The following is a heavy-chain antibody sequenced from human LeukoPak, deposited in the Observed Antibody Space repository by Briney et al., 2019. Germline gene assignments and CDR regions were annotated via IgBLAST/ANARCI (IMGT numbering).Heavy chain of an antibody. D-gene: IGHD3-10*01. CDR3: ARVSGPGMNEYYHL. CDR1: GITFSGAW. CDR2: INDDGSFR. V-gene: IGHV3-74*01. J-gene: IGHJ1*01. Sequence: PGGSLRLSCAASGITFSGAWMHWVRQAPGKGLVWVSRINDDGSFRRYANSVKGRFTISRDNAKNTLFLQMDSLRAEDTAVYYSARVSGPGMNEYYHLWGQGTLVTVSS.